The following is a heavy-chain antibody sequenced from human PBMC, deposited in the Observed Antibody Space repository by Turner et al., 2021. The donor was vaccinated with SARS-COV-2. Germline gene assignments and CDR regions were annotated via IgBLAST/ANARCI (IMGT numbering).Heavy chain of an antibody. CDR2: IYYSGRT. V-gene: IGHV4-39*01. CDR1: GDSISTSHDY. Sequence: QLQLQESGPGLVRPSETLSLICTVSGDSISTSHDYWGWIRQPPGKGLEWIGSIYYSGRTFYNPSVKSRVTISVDTSKNDFSLQRSSVTAADTAVYYCMRHDHYGSASINWFNSWGQGTLVTVSS. D-gene: IGHD3-10*01. J-gene: IGHJ5*01. CDR3: MRHDHYGSASINWFNS.